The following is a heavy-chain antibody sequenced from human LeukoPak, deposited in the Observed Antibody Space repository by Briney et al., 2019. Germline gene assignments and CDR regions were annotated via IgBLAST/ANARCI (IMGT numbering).Heavy chain of an antibody. CDR3: ARTYSSSFPFDY. J-gene: IGHJ4*02. CDR2: MNPNSGNT. CDR1: GYTFTSYD. V-gene: IGHV1-8*03. D-gene: IGHD6-6*01. Sequence: ASVKVSCKASGYTFTSYDINWVRQATGQGLEWMGWMNPNSGNTGHAQKFQGRVTITRNTSISTAYMELSSLRSEDTAVYYCARTYSSSFPFDYWGQGTLVTVSS.